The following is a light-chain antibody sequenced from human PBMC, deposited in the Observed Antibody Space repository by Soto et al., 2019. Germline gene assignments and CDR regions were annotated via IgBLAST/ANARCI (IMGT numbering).Light chain of an antibody. V-gene: IGKV3-20*01. Sequence: SQSPGTLSLSTGERATLSCRASQSISVTYLACYQQKPGRAPRILIYGESNRATGIPDRFSGSGSGTDFTLTISRLGPEDFAVYYCQHYGISPPWTFGQRTKVDIK. J-gene: IGKJ1*01. CDR2: GES. CDR1: QSISVTY. CDR3: QHYGISPPWT.